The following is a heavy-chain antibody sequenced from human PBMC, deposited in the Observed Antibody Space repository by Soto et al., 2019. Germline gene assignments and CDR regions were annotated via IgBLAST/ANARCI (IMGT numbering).Heavy chain of an antibody. D-gene: IGHD3-3*01. CDR3: TRALVFSWSGIYYFDY. V-gene: IGHV4-59*01. CDR2: IYYSGST. J-gene: IGHJ4*02. CDR1: GGSIYSYY. Sequence: SETLSLTCTVSGGSIYSYYWSWIRQPPGKGLEWIGSIYYSGSTNYNPSLKSRVTISIDTSKNQFSLRLSSVTAADTAVYYCTRALVFSWSGIYYFDYWGQGALVTVSS.